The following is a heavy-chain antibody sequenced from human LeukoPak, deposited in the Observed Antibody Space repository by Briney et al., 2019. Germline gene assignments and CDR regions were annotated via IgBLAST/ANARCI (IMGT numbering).Heavy chain of an antibody. CDR1: GYSFTDFF. J-gene: IGHJ6*02. CDR3: AAIVGSTCYYYYGMDV. D-gene: IGHD1-26*01. CDR2: INPNSGAT. V-gene: IGHV1-2*02. Sequence: GASVKVSCKASGYSFTDFFIHWVRQAPGQGLEWMGWINPNSGATNYAREFQGRVTMTRDTSITTASMELSRLTSDDTAVYYCAAIVGSTCYYYYGMDVWGQGTTVTVSS.